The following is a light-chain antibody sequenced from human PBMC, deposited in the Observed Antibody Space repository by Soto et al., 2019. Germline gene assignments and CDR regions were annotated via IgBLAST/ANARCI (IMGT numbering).Light chain of an antibody. CDR2: AAS. Sequence: EIVMTQSPATVSVSPGERATLSCRASQSVSNDLAWYQQKPGQAPRLLIYAASNRATGIPARFSGSGSGTDFTLTISSLEPEDFAVYYCQQRSNWPPRTFGGGTKVDIK. J-gene: IGKJ4*01. CDR1: QSVSND. V-gene: IGKV3-11*01. CDR3: QQRSNWPPRT.